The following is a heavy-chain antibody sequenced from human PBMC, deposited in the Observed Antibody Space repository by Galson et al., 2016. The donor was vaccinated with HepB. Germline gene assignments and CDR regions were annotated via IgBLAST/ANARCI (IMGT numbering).Heavy chain of an antibody. CDR1: GYNFTNYW. CDR2: IYPGDSDT. CDR3: ARHPYSSSFDY. D-gene: IGHD6-6*01. V-gene: IGHV5-51*01. Sequence: QSGAEVKKPGESLKISCQGSGYNFTNYWIGWVRQMPGKGLEWMGIIYPGDSDTRYSPSFQCQVTISADKSISTAYLQWSSLKASDTAMYYCARHPYSSSFDYWGQGTLVTVSS. J-gene: IGHJ4*02.